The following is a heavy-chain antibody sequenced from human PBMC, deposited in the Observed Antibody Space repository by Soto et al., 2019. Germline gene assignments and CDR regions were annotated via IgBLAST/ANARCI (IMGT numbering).Heavy chain of an antibody. CDR3: ARVAY. CDR1: GLTFSPVS. J-gene: IGHJ4*02. CDR2: LSSGSSDT. V-gene: IGHV3-21*01. Sequence: GGSLRLSCEASGLTFSPVSMNWVRQVPGKGLEWVASLSSGSSDTLYADSVKGRFIISRDNAQNSLFLQMNTLRPEDTAMYYCARVAYWGPGTQVTVSS.